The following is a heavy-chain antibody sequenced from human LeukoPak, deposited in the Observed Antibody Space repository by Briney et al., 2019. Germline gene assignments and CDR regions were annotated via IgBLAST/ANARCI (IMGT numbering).Heavy chain of an antibody. V-gene: IGHV3-66*01. D-gene: IGHD5-24*01. CDR2: LYSGGTT. CDR3: ARDGDGYNWGGYFGY. J-gene: IGHJ4*02. CDR1: GFTVSSNY. Sequence: GGSLRLSCAASGFTVSSNYMNWVRQAPGKGLEWVSVLYSGGTTYYADSVKGRFTISRDNSKNTLYLQMNSLRAEDTAVYYCARDGDGYNWGGYFGYWGQGTLVTVSS.